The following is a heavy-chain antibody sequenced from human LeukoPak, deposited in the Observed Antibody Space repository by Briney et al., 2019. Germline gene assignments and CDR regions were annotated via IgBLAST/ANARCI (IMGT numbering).Heavy chain of an antibody. CDR2: INPNNGGT. J-gene: IGHJ5*02. CDR3: ARIYSGYDL. V-gene: IGHV1-2*02. D-gene: IGHD5-12*01. CDR1: GYTFSVSY. Sequence: ASVKVSCKASGYTFSVSYIHWIRQAPGQGLEWTGWINPNNGGTNYAQKFQGRVTMTGDTSISTAYMELRRLRSDDTAVYYCARIYSGYDLWGQGTLVTVSS.